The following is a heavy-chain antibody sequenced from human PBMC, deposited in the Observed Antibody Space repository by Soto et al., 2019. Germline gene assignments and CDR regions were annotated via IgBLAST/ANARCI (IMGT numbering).Heavy chain of an antibody. V-gene: IGHV1-69*01. D-gene: IGHD3-22*01. CDR1: GGTFSSYA. CDR3: ASSGSSSGYDHNWFDP. J-gene: IGHJ5*02. Sequence: QVQLVQSGAEVKKPGSSVKVSCKASGGTFSSYAISWVRQAPGQGLEWMGGIIPIFGTANYAQKFQGRVTITADDSTSTAYMELSSLRSEDMAVYYCASSGSSSGYDHNWFDPWGQGTLVTVSS. CDR2: IIPIFGTA.